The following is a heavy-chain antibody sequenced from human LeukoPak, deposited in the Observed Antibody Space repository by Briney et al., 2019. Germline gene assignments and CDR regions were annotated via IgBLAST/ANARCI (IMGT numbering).Heavy chain of an antibody. CDR2: ISYDGSNK. D-gene: IGHD4-23*01. Sequence: GGSLRLSCAASGFTFSSYAMHWVRQAPGKGLEWVAVISYDGSNKYYADSVKGRFTISRDNSKNTLYLQMNSLRAEDTAVYYCARAGGNSRIDFDYWGQGTLVTVSS. CDR1: GFTFSSYA. V-gene: IGHV3-30*04. CDR3: ARAGGNSRIDFDY. J-gene: IGHJ4*02.